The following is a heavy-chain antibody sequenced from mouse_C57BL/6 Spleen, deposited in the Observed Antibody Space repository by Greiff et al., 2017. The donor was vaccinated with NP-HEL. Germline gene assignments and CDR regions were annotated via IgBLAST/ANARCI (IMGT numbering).Heavy chain of an antibody. D-gene: IGHD2-4*01. Sequence: VQLQQSGPELVKPGASVKISCKASGYAFSSSWMNWVKQRPGKGLEWIGRIYPGDGDTNYNGKFKGKATLTADKSSSTADLQLSSLTSEDSAVYFCARRAYDYDDFDYWGQGTTLTVSS. V-gene: IGHV1-82*01. CDR3: ARRAYDYDDFDY. CDR1: GYAFSSSW. CDR2: IYPGDGDT. J-gene: IGHJ2*01.